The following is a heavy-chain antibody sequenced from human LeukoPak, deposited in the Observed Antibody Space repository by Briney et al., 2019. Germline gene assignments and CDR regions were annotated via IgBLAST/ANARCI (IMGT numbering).Heavy chain of an antibody. CDR2: ISWNSGNI. V-gene: IGHV3-9*01. CDR3: AKDMGSSLDP. Sequence: GGSLRLSCAASGFTFDDYPMHWVRQAPGKGLEWVSGISWNSGNIGYADSVKGRFTISRDNAKNSLYLQMNSLRAEDTALYYCAKDMGSSLDPWGQGTLVTVSA. D-gene: IGHD2-2*01. CDR1: GFTFDDYP. J-gene: IGHJ5*02.